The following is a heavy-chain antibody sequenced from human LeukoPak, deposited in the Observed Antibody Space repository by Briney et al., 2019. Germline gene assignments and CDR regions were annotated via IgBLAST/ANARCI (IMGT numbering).Heavy chain of an antibody. Sequence: GGSLRLSCAASGFTVSSNYMSWVRQAPGKGLEWVSVIYSGGSTYYADSVKGRFTISRDNSKNTLYLQMNSLRAEDTAVYYCAREGVSWYYDFWSGYLIDYWGQGTLVTVSS. V-gene: IGHV3-53*05. CDR1: GFTVSSNY. D-gene: IGHD3-3*01. CDR3: AREGVSWYYDFWSGYLIDY. CDR2: IYSGGST. J-gene: IGHJ4*02.